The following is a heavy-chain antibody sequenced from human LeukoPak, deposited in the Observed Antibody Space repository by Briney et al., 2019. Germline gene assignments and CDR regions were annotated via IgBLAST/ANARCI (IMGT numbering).Heavy chain of an antibody. J-gene: IGHJ5*02. CDR2: IYYIGTT. CDR3: ATTSSSSPWFDP. D-gene: IGHD6-6*01. V-gene: IGHV4-39*07. CDR1: GGSISSGNHY. Sequence: SETLSLTCTVSGGSISSGNHYWGWIRQSPGKGLEWIGTIYYIGTTYYNPSLKSRVTISVDTSKNQFSLKLRSVTAADRAVYFCATTSSSSPWFDPWGQGTLVTISS.